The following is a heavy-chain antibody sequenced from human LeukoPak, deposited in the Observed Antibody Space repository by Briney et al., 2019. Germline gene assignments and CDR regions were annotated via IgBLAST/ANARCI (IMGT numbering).Heavy chain of an antibody. V-gene: IGHV1-2*02. CDR3: ARSPSGQLDY. D-gene: IGHD3-10*01. CDR1: GYTFTGYY. CDR2: INPNSGGT. Sequence: ASVKVSCKASGYTFTGYYMHWVRQAPGQGLECMGWINPNSGGTNYAQKFQGRVTMTRDTSISTAYMELSSLRSDDTAVYYCARSPSGQLDYWGRRTLVTVSS. J-gene: IGHJ4*02.